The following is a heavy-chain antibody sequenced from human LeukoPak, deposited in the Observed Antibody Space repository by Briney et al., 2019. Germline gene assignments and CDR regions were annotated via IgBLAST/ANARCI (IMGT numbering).Heavy chain of an antibody. CDR2: ISSSSSYI. Sequence: PGGSLRLSCAASGFTFSSYSMNWVRQAPGKGLEWVSSISSSSSYIYYADSVKGRFTISRDNSKNTLYLQMNSLRAEDTAVYYCAKESSLGLDYFDYWGQGTLVTVSS. CDR1: GFTFSSYS. D-gene: IGHD3-16*01. J-gene: IGHJ4*02. CDR3: AKESSLGLDYFDY. V-gene: IGHV3-21*01.